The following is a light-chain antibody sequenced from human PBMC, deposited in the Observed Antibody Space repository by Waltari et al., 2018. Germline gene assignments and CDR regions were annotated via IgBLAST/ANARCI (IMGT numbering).Light chain of an antibody. J-gene: IGKJ2*01. CDR1: EGVSSN. Sequence: EIVMTQSPATLSVSPGESATLSCRASEGVSSNLAWYQQKPGQVPRLLMYSGSTRATGIPARFSGSGSGREFTLTISSLQSEDFAVYYCQQYNTWPPYTFGQGTKLEIK. CDR2: SGS. CDR3: QQYNTWPPYT. V-gene: IGKV3-15*01.